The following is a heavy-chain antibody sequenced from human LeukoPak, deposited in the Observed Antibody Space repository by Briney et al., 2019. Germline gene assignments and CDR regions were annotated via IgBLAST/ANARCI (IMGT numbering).Heavy chain of an antibody. CDR2: IYYSGST. D-gene: IGHD6-25*01. V-gene: IGHV4-30-4*08. CDR1: GGSISSGDYY. CDR3: ARDGGETNWFDP. J-gene: IGHJ5*02. Sequence: SETLSLTCTVSGGSISSGDYYWSWIRQPPGKGLEWIGYIYYSGSTYYNPSLKSRVTISVDTSKNQFSLKLSSVTAADTAVYYCARDGGETNWFDPWGQGALVTVSS.